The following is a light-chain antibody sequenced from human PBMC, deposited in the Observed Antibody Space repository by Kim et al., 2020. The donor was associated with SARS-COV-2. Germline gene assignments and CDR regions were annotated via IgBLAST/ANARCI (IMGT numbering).Light chain of an antibody. J-gene: IGKJ4*01. V-gene: IGKV3-15*01. Sequence: EVVMTQSPATLSMSPGERATLSCRASQSVSSNLAWYQQKPGQAPRLFIYDSSTRATGVPARFSGSGSGTEFTLTISSLQSEDFAVYHCQQYDEWPPLTFGGGTKVYIK. CDR2: DSS. CDR1: QSVSSN. CDR3: QQYDEWPPLT.